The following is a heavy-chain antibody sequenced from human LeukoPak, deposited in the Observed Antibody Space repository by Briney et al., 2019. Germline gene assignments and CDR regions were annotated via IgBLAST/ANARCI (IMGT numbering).Heavy chain of an antibody. CDR1: GFTVSVNY. CDR3: ARAQPLAYCGSDCYLDY. CDR2: IYSGGTT. J-gene: IGHJ4*02. V-gene: IGHV3-53*04. D-gene: IGHD2-21*02. Sequence: GGSLRLSCAASGFTVSVNYMSWVRQAPGRGLEWVSVIYSGGTTNYADSVKGRFTISRHNSKNTLYLQMNSLRDEDSAVYHCARAQPLAYCGSDCYLDYWGQGTLVTVSS.